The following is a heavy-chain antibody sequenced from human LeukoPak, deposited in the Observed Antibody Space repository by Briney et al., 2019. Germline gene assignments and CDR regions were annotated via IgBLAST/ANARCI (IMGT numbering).Heavy chain of an antibody. V-gene: IGHV3-66*01. D-gene: IGHD6-13*01. CDR3: VRDVVPYSSNWYYFGY. Sequence: PGGSLRLSCAASGITVSSNYMSWVRQAPGKGLEWVSIIYSGGDTYYADSVRGRFTISRDNSKNALYLQMHSLRAEDSAVYYCVRDVVPYSSNWYYFGYWGQGTLVTVSS. CDR1: GITVSSNY. CDR2: IYSGGDT. J-gene: IGHJ4*02.